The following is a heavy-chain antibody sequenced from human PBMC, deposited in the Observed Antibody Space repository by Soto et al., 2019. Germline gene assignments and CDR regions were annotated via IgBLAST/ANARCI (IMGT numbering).Heavy chain of an antibody. V-gene: IGHV2-5*02. CDR2: IYWDDDK. J-gene: IGHJ4*02. D-gene: IGHD3-10*01. CDR3: AHHPYYGLAPYSFDY. Sequence: QITLKESGPTLVKPTQTLTLTCTFSGFSLSTSGVGVGWIRQPPGKALEWLAVIYWDDDKRSSSSLKSRLTITKDTSKNQAVLTMTTMDPVDTATYYCAHHPYYGLAPYSFDYLGQGILVTVSS. CDR1: GFSLSTSGVG.